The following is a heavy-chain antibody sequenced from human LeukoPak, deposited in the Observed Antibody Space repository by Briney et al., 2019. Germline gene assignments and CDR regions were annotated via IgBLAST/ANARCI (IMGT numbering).Heavy chain of an antibody. CDR3: AKDFSRLILGAFDI. CDR2: INSDGIIR. D-gene: IGHD5-12*01. CDR1: GFTFSSYW. J-gene: IGHJ3*02. Sequence: GGSLRLSCAASGFTFSSYWLHWVRQAPGKGLVWVSRINSDGIIRTYADSVKGRFTISRDNAKSTLYLQMNSLRAEDTAVYYCAKDFSRLILGAFDIWGQGTMVTVSS. V-gene: IGHV3-74*01.